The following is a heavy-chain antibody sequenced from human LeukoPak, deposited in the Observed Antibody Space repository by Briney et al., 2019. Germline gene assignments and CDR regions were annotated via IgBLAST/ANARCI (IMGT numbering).Heavy chain of an antibody. V-gene: IGHV3-9*01. J-gene: IGHJ4*02. CDR1: GFTFDDYA. CDR3: ARAPAAAGSKYYFDY. CDR2: ISWNSGSI. D-gene: IGHD6-13*01. Sequence: GGSLRLSCAASGFTFDDYAMHWVRQAPGKGLEWVSGISWNSGSIGYADSVKGRFTISRDNAKNSLYLQMNSLRAEDTAVYYCARAPAAAGSKYYFDYWGQGTLVTVSS.